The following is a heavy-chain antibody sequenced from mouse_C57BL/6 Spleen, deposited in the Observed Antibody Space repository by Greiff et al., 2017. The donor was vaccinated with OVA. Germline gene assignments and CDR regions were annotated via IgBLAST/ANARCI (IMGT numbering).Heavy chain of an antibody. CDR1: GFSLTSYG. D-gene: IGHD1-1*01. CDR2: IWGDGST. Sequence: VKVVESGPGLVAPSQSLSITCTVSGFSLTSYGVSWVRQPPGKGLEWLGVIWGDGSTNYHSALISRLSISKDNSKSQVFLKLNSLQTDDTATYYCAKEEGYYYGSSPAWFAYWGQGTLVTVSA. CDR3: AKEEGYYYGSSPAWFAY. J-gene: IGHJ3*01. V-gene: IGHV2-3*01.